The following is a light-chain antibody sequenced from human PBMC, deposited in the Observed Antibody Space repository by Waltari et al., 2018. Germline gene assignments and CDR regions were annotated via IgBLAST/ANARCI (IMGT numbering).Light chain of an antibody. CDR3: QQYNSYSRT. J-gene: IGKJ1*01. Sequence: DIQMTQSPSTLSPSAGDSVTITCRASQSISSWLSWFQQKPGKAPKLLIYKASSLESGVPSRFSGSGSGTEFTLTISSLQPDDFATYYCQQYNSYSRTFGQGTKVEIK. V-gene: IGKV1-5*03. CDR1: QSISSW. CDR2: KAS.